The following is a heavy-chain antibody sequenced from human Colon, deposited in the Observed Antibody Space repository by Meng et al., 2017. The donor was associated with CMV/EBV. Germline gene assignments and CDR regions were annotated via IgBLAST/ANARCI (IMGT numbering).Heavy chain of an antibody. CDR2: VNWNGATT. J-gene: IGHJ5*02. V-gene: IGHV3-20*04. CDR1: GFRFDDFG. Sequence: SCATSGFRFDDFGMGWVRQAPGKGLEWVSGVNWNGATTSYVDSVRGRFTISRDNAQKSLHLQMNTLRPEDTAVYYCARGFGSGSYLSAWGQGTLVTVSS. CDR3: ARGFGSGSYLSA. D-gene: IGHD3-10*01.